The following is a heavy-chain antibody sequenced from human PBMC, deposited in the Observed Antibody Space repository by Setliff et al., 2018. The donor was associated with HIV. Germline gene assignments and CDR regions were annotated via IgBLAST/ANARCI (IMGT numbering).Heavy chain of an antibody. V-gene: IGHV4-39*07. CDR3: ARETALTGDSH. D-gene: IGHD3-10*01. J-gene: IGHJ4*02. CDR1: GGSISSSHDF. Sequence: PSETLSLTCTVSGGSISSSHDFWNWIRQPPGKGLEWIGAISYGGITYYNPSLTSRVTISVDTSKNQFSLKVTSVTAADTAVYYCARETALTGDSHWGQGSQVTVSS. CDR2: ISYGGIT.